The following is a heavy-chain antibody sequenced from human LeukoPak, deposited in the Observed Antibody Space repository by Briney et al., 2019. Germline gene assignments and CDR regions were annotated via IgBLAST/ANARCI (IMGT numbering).Heavy chain of an antibody. CDR3: ARAEIIHSITHMDV. CDR1: GLTVSDNY. V-gene: IGHV3-66*02. J-gene: IGHJ6*02. Sequence: GGSLRLSCVASGLTVSDNYMNWVRQAPGKGLEWVSIIYSNSNTYYADSVKGRFTISRDNSKKTLYLQLNSLRSDDAAVYYCARAEIIHSITHMDVWGQGTTVTVSS. CDR2: IYSNSNT. D-gene: IGHD2/OR15-2a*01.